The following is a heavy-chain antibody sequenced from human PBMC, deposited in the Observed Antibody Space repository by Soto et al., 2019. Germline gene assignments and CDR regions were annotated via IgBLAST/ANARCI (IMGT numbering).Heavy chain of an antibody. CDR1: GYTFTSYA. CDR2: INAGNVNT. Sequence: ASVKVSCKASGYTFTSYAMHWVRQAPGQRLEWMGWINAGNVNTKYSQKFQGRVTITRDTSASTAYMELSSLRSEDTAVYYCARDRGYCSSTSCYVAHWFDPWGQGTLVTVSS. D-gene: IGHD2-2*01. J-gene: IGHJ5*02. V-gene: IGHV1-3*01. CDR3: ARDRGYCSSTSCYVAHWFDP.